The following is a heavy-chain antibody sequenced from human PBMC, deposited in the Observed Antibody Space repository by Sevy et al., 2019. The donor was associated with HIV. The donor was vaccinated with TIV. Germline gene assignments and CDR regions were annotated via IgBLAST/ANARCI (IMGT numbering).Heavy chain of an antibody. Sequence: GGSLRLSCAASGFTFSSYAMHWVRQAPGKGLEWVAVISYDGSNKYYADSVNGRLTISRDNSKNTLYLQMNSLRAEDTAVYYCARDLPILVVVAATTHYYYYGMDVWGQGTTVTVSS. CDR3: ARDLPILVVVAATTHYYYYGMDV. J-gene: IGHJ6*02. CDR1: GFTFSSYA. D-gene: IGHD2-15*01. CDR2: ISYDGSNK. V-gene: IGHV3-30-3*01.